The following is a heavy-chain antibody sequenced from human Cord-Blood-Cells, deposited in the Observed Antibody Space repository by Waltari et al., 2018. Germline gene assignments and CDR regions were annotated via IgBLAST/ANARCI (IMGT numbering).Heavy chain of an antibody. D-gene: IGHD3-10*01. CDR3: ARRVGSGSYYNLIFDY. Sequence: QLQLQESGPGLVKPSETLSLTCTVSGGSISSSSYYWGWIRQPPGKGLEWIGSIYYSGSTYYNPSLKSRVTISVDTSKNQFSLKLSSVTAADTAVYYCARRVGSGSYYNLIFDYWGQGTLVTVSS. V-gene: IGHV4-39*07. J-gene: IGHJ4*02. CDR1: GGSISSSSYY. CDR2: IYYSGST.